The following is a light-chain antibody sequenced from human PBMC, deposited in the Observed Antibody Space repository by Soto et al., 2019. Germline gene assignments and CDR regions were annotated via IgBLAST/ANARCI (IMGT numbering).Light chain of an antibody. CDR1: SSDVGGYNY. CDR3: NSYTSKATGV. CDR2: EVS. J-gene: IGLJ1*01. Sequence: QSALTQPASVSGSPGQSITISCTGTSSDVGGYNYVYWYQQHPGKDPKLIIYEVSNRASGVSNRFSGSKSGNTASLTISGRQAEDEADYYCNSYTSKATGVFGTGTKLTVL. V-gene: IGLV2-14*01.